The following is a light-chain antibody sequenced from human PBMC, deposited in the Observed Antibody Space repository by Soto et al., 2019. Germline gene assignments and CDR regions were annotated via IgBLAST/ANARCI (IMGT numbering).Light chain of an antibody. J-gene: IGLJ2*01. Sequence: QAASVSGSPGQSITISCTGTSSDVGGYNYVSWYQQHPGKAPKLMIYEVSNRPSGVSNRFSGSKSGNTASLTISGLHTQDEADYYCSSYTSNHTLVVFGGGTKLTVL. V-gene: IGLV2-14*01. CDR3: SSYTSNHTLVV. CDR1: SSDVGGYNY. CDR2: EVS.